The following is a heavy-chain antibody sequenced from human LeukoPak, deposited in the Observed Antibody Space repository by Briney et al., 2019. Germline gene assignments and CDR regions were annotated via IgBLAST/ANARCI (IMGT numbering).Heavy chain of an antibody. CDR2: IYYSGST. Sequence: PSETLSLTCTVSGDSISSSSYYWGWIRQPPGKGLEWIGSIYYSGSTYYNPSLKSRVTISVDTSKNQFSLKLSSVTAADTAVYYCARCLVNNWFDPWGQGALVTVSS. D-gene: IGHD3-9*01. J-gene: IGHJ5*02. V-gene: IGHV4-39*01. CDR1: GDSISSSSYY. CDR3: ARCLVNNWFDP.